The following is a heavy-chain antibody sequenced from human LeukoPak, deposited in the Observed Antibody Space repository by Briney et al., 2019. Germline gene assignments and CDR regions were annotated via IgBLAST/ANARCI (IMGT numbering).Heavy chain of an antibody. Sequence: ASVKVSCKXSGYTFTTYYVHWVRQAPGQGLEWMGIINPSGGSTTYAQKFQGRVTVTRDTSTSTVYMELSSLRSEDTAVYYCARGGYNYGFDYWGQGTLVTVSS. CDR3: ARGGYNYGFDY. CDR2: INPSGGST. J-gene: IGHJ4*02. D-gene: IGHD5-18*01. CDR1: GYTFTTYY. V-gene: IGHV1-46*01.